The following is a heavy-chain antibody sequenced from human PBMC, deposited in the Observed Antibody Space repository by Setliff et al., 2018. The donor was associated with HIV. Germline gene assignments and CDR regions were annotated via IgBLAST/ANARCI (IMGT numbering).Heavy chain of an antibody. V-gene: IGHV2-70*11. CDR1: GFSLSTSGMC. J-gene: IGHJ5*02. D-gene: IGHD2-21*02. Sequence: FSGFSLSTSGMCVSWIRQPPGKALEWLARIDWDDDKYCSTSLKTRLTISKATSKNQVVLTMTNMDPVDTATYYCARIPTGCGGDCYTENNWFDPWGQGTLVTVSS. CDR3: ARIPTGCGGDCYTENNWFDP. CDR2: IDWDDDK.